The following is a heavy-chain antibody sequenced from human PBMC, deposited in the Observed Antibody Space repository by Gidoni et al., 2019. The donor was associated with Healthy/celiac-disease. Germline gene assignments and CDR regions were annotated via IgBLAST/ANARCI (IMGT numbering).Heavy chain of an antibody. CDR1: GYTFTSYY. Sequence: QVQLVQSGAEVKKPGASVKVSCKASGYTFTSYYMHWVRQAPGQGLEWMGIIHPSGGSTSYAQKLQGRVTMTRDTPTSTVYMELSSLRSEDTAVYYCARTRISGRGAFDIWGQGTMVTVSS. CDR3: ARTRISGRGAFDI. J-gene: IGHJ3*02. CDR2: IHPSGGST. V-gene: IGHV1-46*04. D-gene: IGHD6-19*01.